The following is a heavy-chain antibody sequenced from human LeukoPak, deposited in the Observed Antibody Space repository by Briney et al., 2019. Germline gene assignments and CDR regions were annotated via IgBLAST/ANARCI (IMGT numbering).Heavy chain of an antibody. CDR3: VKGKRDYYYGLDV. V-gene: IGHV3-64D*09. CDR2: ISSNGGST. D-gene: IGHD6-25*01. J-gene: IGHJ6*02. CDR1: GFTFSTFA. Sequence: GGSLRLSCSASGFTFSTFAMHWVRQVPGKGLEYVSVISSNGGSTNYAGSVKGRFTISGDNSKNTLYLQMSSLRAEDTAVYYCVKGKRDYYYGLDVWGQGTTVTVSS.